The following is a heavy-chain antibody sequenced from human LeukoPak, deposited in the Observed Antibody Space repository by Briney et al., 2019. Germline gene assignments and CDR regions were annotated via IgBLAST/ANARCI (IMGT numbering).Heavy chain of an antibody. V-gene: IGHV1-24*01. CDR3: ATGQGGWELPDYFDY. Sequence: ASVTVSCKVSGYTLTELSMHWVRQAPGKGVEWMGGFDPEDGETIYAQKFQGRVTMTEDTSTDTAYMELSNRRSEDTAVYYCATGQGGWELPDYFDYWGQGTLVTVSS. CDR2: FDPEDGET. D-gene: IGHD1-26*01. J-gene: IGHJ4*02. CDR1: GYTLTELS.